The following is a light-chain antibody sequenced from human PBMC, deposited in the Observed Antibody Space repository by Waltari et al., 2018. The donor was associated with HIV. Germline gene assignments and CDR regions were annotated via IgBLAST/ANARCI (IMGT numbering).Light chain of an antibody. V-gene: IGKV3-15*01. CDR1: QRVNSN. CDR2: GAS. CDR3: QQYNVWPPVYT. Sequence: EIVMTQSPVTVSVSTGARATLSCRASQRVNSNIAWYQQKPGQAPRLLMYGASTRVTGIPDRFSGSGSGTEFTLTIISMQSEDFAVYYCQQYNVWPPVYTFGQGTKLEIK. J-gene: IGKJ2*01.